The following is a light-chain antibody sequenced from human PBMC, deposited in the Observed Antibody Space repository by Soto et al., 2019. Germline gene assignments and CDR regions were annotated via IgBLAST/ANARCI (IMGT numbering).Light chain of an antibody. CDR1: QDIHTW. CDR2: AAS. V-gene: IGKV1-12*01. CDR3: HQANTFPFT. J-gene: IGKJ3*01. Sequence: DFQMTQSPSSVSAAVGDRVTITCRASQDIHTWLAWYQQKPGKAPKLLIYAASSLQTGVPSRFSGSGSGTDFTLTISSLQSEDFATYYCHQANTFPFTFGPGTKVDIK.